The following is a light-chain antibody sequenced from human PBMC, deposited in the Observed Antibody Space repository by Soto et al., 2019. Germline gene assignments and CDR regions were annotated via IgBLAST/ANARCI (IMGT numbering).Light chain of an antibody. CDR1: QSVDSNY. J-gene: IGKJ5*01. CDR3: QQYGTPRSVT. V-gene: IGKV3-20*01. Sequence: EIVLTQSPGTLSLSPGEEATLSCRASQSVDSNYLAWYQQKPGQTPRLIIYGASGRADGIPHRFSGSGFGTDFTLTISKVEPEDFAVYYCQQYGTPRSVTFGQVRLLEIK. CDR2: GAS.